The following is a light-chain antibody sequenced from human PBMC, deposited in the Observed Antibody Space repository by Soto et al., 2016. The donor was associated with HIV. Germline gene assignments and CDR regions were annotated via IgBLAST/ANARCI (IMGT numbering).Light chain of an antibody. J-gene: IGLJ3*02. CDR3: QVWDSDSDHWV. CDR2: DNS. CDR1: NIGSKS. Sequence: SYELAQSPSLSVAPGNTARILCGGTNIGSKSVHWYQQSPGQAPVLVVHDNSERPPGIPARFGGSNSGATATLTITRVEAGDEADYYCQVWDSDSDHWVFGGGTKLTVL. V-gene: IGLV3-21*03.